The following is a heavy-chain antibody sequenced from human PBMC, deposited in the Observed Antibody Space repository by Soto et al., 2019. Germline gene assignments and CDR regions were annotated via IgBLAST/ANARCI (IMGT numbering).Heavy chain of an antibody. CDR3: ERHRSVSPTDY. D-gene: IGHD3-3*01. CDR1: GDSVSSNNYF. CDR2: IFYSGST. J-gene: IGHJ4*02. Sequence: PSETLSLTCTVSGDSVSSNNYFWGWIRQPPGKGLEWIGSIFYSGSTYYSPSLKSRITISLDTSKNQFSLNLRSVTATDTAAYYCERHRSVSPTDYWGQGTLVTVSS. V-gene: IGHV4-39*01.